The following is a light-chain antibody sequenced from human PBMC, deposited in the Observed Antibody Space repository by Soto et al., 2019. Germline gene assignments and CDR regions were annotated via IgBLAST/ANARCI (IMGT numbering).Light chain of an antibody. J-gene: IGLJ1*01. CDR1: SSDVGGYNY. V-gene: IGLV2-14*01. CDR2: DVS. Sequence: QSVLTQPASVSGSPGQSITISCTGTSSDVGGYNYVSWYQQHPGKAPKVMIYDVSNRPSGVSNRFSGSKSGNTASLTISVLQAEYVADYYCSSYTSSRTYVFGAGTKLTVL. CDR3: SSYTSSRTYV.